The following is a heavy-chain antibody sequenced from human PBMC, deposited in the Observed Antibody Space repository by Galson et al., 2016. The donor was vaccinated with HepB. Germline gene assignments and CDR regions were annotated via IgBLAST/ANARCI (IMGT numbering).Heavy chain of an antibody. CDR2: IIPIFDTA. D-gene: IGHD4-23*01. J-gene: IGHJ4*02. CDR3: ARDRFASNDYGGRFDY. CDR1: GGTFRSYA. Sequence: SVKVSCKASGGTFRSYAISWVRQAPGQGLEWVGGIIPIFDTANYARNFQGRVTITADRSTRTAYMELSSLRSEDTAMYFCARDRFASNDYGGRFDYWGQGTLVIVSP. V-gene: IGHV1-69*06.